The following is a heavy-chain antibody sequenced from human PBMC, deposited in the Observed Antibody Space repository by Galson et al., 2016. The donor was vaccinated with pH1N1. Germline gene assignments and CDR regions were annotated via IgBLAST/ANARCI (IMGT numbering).Heavy chain of an antibody. CDR3: ARARNYYGNEAFDI. J-gene: IGHJ3*02. CDR1: GVIFNSYA. D-gene: IGHD3-22*01. CDR2: IIAIFNTP. Sequence: SVKVSCKASGVIFNSYAINWVRQAPGQGLEWMGGIIAIFNTPNYAQDFQGRVTITADKPTTPVYLELSGLTSEDTAVYYCARARNYYGNEAFDIWGQGTMVIVSS. V-gene: IGHV1-69*06.